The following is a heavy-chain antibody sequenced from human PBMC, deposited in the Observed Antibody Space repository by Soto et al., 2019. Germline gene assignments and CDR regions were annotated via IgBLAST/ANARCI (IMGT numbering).Heavy chain of an antibody. D-gene: IGHD3-22*01. CDR2: IDPSYSQT. CDR1: GYCFAGDW. Sequence: PGESLRISVNVSGYCFAGDWITWVLQKPGKGLECMVRIDPSYSQTYYSPSFRGHVTISVTKSITTVFLQWSSLRASDTAMYYCARQIYDSDTGPNFQYYFDSWGQGTPVTVSS. V-gene: IGHV5-10-1*01. CDR3: ARQIYDSDTGPNFQYYFDS. J-gene: IGHJ4*02.